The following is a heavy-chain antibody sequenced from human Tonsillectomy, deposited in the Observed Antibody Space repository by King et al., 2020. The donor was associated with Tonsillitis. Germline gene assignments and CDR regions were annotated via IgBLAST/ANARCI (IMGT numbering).Heavy chain of an antibody. CDR1: GFTFSNFG. Sequence: QLVQSGGGVVQPGRSLRLSCAVSGFTFSNFGMHWVRQAPGKGLEWVAVISHDGSNESYADSVKGRFTISRDNSKNTLYLQMNSLRAEDTAVYYCAKGPSSYDCWSGYYITNWFDPWGQGTLVTVSS. V-gene: IGHV3-30*18. D-gene: IGHD3-3*01. CDR2: ISHDGSNE. CDR3: AKGPSSYDCWSGYYITNWFDP. J-gene: IGHJ5*02.